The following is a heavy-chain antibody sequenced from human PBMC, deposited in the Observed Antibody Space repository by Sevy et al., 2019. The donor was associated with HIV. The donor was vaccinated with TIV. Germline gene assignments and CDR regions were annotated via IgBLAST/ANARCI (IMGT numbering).Heavy chain of an antibody. J-gene: IGHJ3*02. CDR2: IRSKAYGGTT. V-gene: IGHV3-49*04. Sequence: GGSLRLSCTASGFTFGDYAMSWVRQAPGKGLEWVGFIRSKAYGGTTEYAASVKGRFTISRDDSKSIAYLQMNSLKTEDTAVYYCTRALPPRFYDAFDIWGQRTMVTVSS. CDR3: TRALPPRFYDAFDI. D-gene: IGHD3-10*01. CDR1: GFTFGDYA.